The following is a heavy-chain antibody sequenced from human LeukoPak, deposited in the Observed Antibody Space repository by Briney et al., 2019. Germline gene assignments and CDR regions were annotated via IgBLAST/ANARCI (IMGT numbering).Heavy chain of an antibody. CDR2: INHSGST. Sequence: SETLSLTCAVYGGSFSGYYWSWIRQPPGKGLEWIGEINHSGSTNYNPSLKSRVTISVDTSKNQFSLKLSSVTAADTAVYCCARQLYDYVWGSYRYPRDYFDYWGQGTLVTVSS. CDR1: GGSFSGYY. J-gene: IGHJ4*02. V-gene: IGHV4-34*01. D-gene: IGHD3-16*02. CDR3: ARQLYDYVWGSYRYPRDYFDY.